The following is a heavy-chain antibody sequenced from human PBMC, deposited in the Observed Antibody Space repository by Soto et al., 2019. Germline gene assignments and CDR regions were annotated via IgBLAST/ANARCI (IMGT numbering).Heavy chain of an antibody. CDR3: AGERSALPGARDAMDV. V-gene: IGHV3-21*02. J-gene: IGHJ6*02. CDR1: GFNFNTYS. D-gene: IGHD1-26*01. Sequence: EVRLVESGGGLVKPGGSLRVSCAASGFNFNTYSMNWVRQAPGKGLEWVSFINASGGYKYYADSVRGRFTISRDNAKKSVYLEMNSLTADDTAVYYCAGERSALPGARDAMDVWGQGTTVTVSS. CDR2: INASGGYK.